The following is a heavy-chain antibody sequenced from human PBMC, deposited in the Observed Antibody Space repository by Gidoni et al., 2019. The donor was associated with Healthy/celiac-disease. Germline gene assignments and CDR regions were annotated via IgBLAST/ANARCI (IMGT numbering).Heavy chain of an antibody. J-gene: IGHJ6*02. CDR3: ARDFTAGSFRGYYYYGMDV. CDR1: SGSISRGGYY. V-gene: IGHV4-31*03. Sequence: QVQLQESGPGLVKPSQTLSLTCTVSSGSISRGGYYWSWFRQHPGKGLGWIGYIYYSVSTYYNPSLKSRVTISVDPSKNQFSLKLSSVTAADTAVYYCARDFTAGSFRGYYYYGMDVWGQGTTVTVSS. CDR2: IYYSVST. D-gene: IGHD6-13*01.